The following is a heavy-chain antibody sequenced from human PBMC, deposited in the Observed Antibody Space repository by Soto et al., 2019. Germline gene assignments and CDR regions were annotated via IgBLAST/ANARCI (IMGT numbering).Heavy chain of an antibody. D-gene: IGHD3-16*02. V-gene: IGHV1-69*01. Sequence: QVQLVQSGAEVKKPGSSVKVSCKASGGTFSSYAISWVRQAPGQGLEWMGGIIPIFGTANYAKKFQGRVTITADESKSTAYMEMSSLRSEDTAVYYCARDHDGYDYVWGSYRYGSSFDYWGQGTLVTVSS. CDR3: ARDHDGYDYVWGSYRYGSSFDY. J-gene: IGHJ4*02. CDR1: GGTFSSYA. CDR2: IIPIFGTA.